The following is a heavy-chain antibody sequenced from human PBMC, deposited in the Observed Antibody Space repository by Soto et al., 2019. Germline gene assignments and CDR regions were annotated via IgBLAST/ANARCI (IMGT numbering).Heavy chain of an antibody. D-gene: IGHD6-13*01. V-gene: IGHV4-34*01. CDR3: ARGKQQSKNSWFDP. J-gene: IGHJ5*02. Sequence: PSETLSLTCAVYGGSFSGYYWSWIRQPPGKGLEWIGEINHSRSTNYNPSLKIRVTISVDTSKTHFSLKLSSVTAADTVVYYCARGKQQSKNSWFDPWGQGTLVTVSS. CDR2: INHSRST. CDR1: GGSFSGYY.